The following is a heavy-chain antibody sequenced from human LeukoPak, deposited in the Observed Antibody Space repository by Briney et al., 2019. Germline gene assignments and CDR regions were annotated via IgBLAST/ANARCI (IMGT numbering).Heavy chain of an antibody. CDR3: ARDAALYYDILTGYYKGSYFDY. Sequence: GGSLRLSCAASGFTFSSYSMNWVRQAPGKGLEWVSSISSSSSYIYYADSVKGRFTISRDNPKNSLYLQMNSLRAEDTAVYYCARDAALYYDILTGYYKGSYFDYWGQGTLVTVSS. CDR2: ISSSSSYI. D-gene: IGHD3-9*01. V-gene: IGHV3-21*01. J-gene: IGHJ4*02. CDR1: GFTFSSYS.